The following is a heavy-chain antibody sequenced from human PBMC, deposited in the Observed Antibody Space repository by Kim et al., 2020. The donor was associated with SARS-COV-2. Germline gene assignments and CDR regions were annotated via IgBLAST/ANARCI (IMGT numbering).Heavy chain of an antibody. D-gene: IGHD3-10*01. Sequence: PSLKSRVTISVDTSKNQFSRKLSSVPAADTAVYYCARPHILTGPTYYFDYWGQGTLVTVSS. V-gene: IGHV4-34*01. J-gene: IGHJ4*02. CDR3: ARPHILTGPTYYFDY.